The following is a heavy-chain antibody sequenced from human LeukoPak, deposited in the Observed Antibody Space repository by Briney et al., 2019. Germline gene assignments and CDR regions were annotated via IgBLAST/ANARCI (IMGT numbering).Heavy chain of an antibody. D-gene: IGHD3-16*01. J-gene: IGHJ6*02. Sequence: PGGSLRLSRAASGFTFSSYWTNWARQAPGKGLEWGASINHNGNVNYYVDSVKGRFTIPRDNAKNSLYLQMSNLRAEDTAVYFCARGGGLDVWGQGATVTVSS. CDR2: INHNGNVN. CDR1: GFTFSSYW. CDR3: ARGGGLDV. V-gene: IGHV3-7*03.